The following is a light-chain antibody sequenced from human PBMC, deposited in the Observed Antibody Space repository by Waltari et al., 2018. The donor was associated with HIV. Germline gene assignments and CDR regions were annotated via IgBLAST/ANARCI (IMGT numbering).Light chain of an antibody. CDR2: WAA. CDR3: QQYFSTPGYT. Sequence: DIVMTQSPDSLAVSLGERAPINCKSSQSVLYSSNNKNYLAWYQQKPGQPPKLFIYWAATRESGVADRCSGSGSGTDFTLTISSLQAEDVSVYYCQQYFSTPGYTFGQGTKLEI. CDR1: QSVLYSSNNKNY. V-gene: IGKV4-1*01. J-gene: IGKJ2*01.